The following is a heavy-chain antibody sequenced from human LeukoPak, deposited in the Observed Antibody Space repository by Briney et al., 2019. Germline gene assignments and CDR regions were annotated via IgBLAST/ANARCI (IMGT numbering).Heavy chain of an antibody. V-gene: IGHV4-59*01. CDR3: ARSQGAYFDY. J-gene: IGHJ4*02. Sequence: SETQSLTCTVSGDSISRYYWSWIRQPPGKGPECIGYISYSGSTNYNPSLKSRVTISLDTSKNHYSLKLTSVTAADTAVFYCARSQGAYFDYWGQGILVTVSS. CDR1: GDSISRYY. CDR2: ISYSGST.